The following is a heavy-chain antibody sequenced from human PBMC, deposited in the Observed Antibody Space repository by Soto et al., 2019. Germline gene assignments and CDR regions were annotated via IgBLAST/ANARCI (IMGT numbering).Heavy chain of an antibody. Sequence: PSDTLSLTCNVCGGSITGYHWSWIRQPPGKGLEWIGYISNSGSTNYNPSLESRVTISVETSKNQISLNLFFVAPADTAVYYCAGTPRYWGQGTLVTVSS. V-gene: IGHV4-59*01. CDR1: GGSITGYH. J-gene: IGHJ4*02. CDR3: AGTPRY. D-gene: IGHD1-1*01. CDR2: ISNSGST.